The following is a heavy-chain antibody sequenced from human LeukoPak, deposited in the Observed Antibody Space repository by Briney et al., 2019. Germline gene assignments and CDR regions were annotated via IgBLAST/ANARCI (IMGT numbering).Heavy chain of an antibody. J-gene: IGHJ4*02. CDR2: MYTGGTT. Sequence: PGWSLPLSCPPSVCTVSRTHKRCVRQAPGKGLEWVSAMYTGGTTYYADSVQGRFTISRDNSKNTLYLQMNSLRAEDTAVYYCAKDEATSGGGLASWGQGTLVTVSS. CDR3: AKDEATSGGGLAS. D-gene: IGHD3-16*01. CDR1: VCTVSRTH. V-gene: IGHV3-53*01.